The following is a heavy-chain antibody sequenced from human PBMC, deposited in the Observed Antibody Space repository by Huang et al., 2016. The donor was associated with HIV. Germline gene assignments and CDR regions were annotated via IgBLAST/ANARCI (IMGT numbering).Heavy chain of an antibody. CDR2: ISTHNANP. V-gene: IGHV1-18*04. CDR1: GYSFGSYG. Sequence: QVQLVQAGAEVKEPGASVKVSCKASGYSFGSYGISWVRQAPGRGLEWMGWISTHNANPTYVQRVQGRVTMTTHTSTSTAYMELRSLTSDDTAVYYCVRRYGMDVWGQGTAVTVSS. CDR3: VRRYGMDV. J-gene: IGHJ6*02.